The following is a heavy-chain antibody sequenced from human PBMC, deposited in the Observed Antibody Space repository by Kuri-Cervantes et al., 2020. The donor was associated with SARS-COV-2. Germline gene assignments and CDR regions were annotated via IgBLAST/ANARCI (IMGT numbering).Heavy chain of an antibody. CDR2: ISYDGSNK. CDR1: GFTFSSYG. D-gene: IGHD4-17*01. CDR3: ASNYGDYVREYYYYGMDV. J-gene: IGHJ6*02. V-gene: IGHV3-30*03. Sequence: LSLTCAASGFTFSSYGMHWVRQAPGKGLEWVAVISYDGSNKYYADSVKGRFTISRDNSKNTLYLQMNSLRAEDTAVYYCASNYGDYVREYYYYGMDVWGQGTTVTVSS.